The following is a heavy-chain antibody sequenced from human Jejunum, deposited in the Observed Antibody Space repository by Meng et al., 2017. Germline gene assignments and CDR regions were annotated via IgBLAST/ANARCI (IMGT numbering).Heavy chain of an antibody. Sequence: QVQLQESGPGLVKPSQTLSLPCTVSGGSLRSVNNQWSWIRQPPGKGLEYIGYIYYDGSTYYSPSIKSRVTISIDTSKNQFSLRLNSVTAADTAVYYCAREFYVDTAMVIDSWGQGALVTVSS. CDR1: GGSLRSVNNQ. CDR3: AREFYVDTAMVIDS. D-gene: IGHD5-18*01. J-gene: IGHJ4*02. V-gene: IGHV4-30-4*01. CDR2: IYYDGST.